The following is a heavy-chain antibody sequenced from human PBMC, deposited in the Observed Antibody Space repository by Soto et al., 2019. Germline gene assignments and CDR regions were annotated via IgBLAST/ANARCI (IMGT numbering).Heavy chain of an antibody. D-gene: IGHD6-19*01. CDR3: ARRTRGDSSGWPNYYYYGMDV. Sequence: PGESLKISCKGSGYSFTSYWIGWVRQMTGKGLEWMGIIYPGDSDTRYSPSFQGQVTISADKSISTAYLQWSSLKASDTAMYYCARRTRGDSSGWPNYYYYGMDVWGQGTTVTVSS. J-gene: IGHJ6*02. V-gene: IGHV5-51*01. CDR2: IYPGDSDT. CDR1: GYSFTSYW.